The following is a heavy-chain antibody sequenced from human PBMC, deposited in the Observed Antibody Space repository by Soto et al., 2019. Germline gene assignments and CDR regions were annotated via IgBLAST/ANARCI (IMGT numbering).Heavy chain of an antibody. Sequence: SETLSLTCSVSGDSISSSGYYWSWIRQHPGKGLEWIGHIYYSGNTYSNPSLKGRATISVDTSKNQFSLNLNSVTAADTAVYYCARDSGFYSSSSFDYWGKGTLVTVSS. CDR3: ARDSGFYSSSSFDY. D-gene: IGHD6-6*01. CDR2: IYYSGNT. CDR1: GDSISSSGYY. V-gene: IGHV4-31*03. J-gene: IGHJ4*02.